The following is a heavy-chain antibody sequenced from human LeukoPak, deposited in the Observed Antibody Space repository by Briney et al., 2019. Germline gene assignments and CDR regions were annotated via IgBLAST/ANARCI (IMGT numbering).Heavy chain of an antibody. J-gene: IGHJ4*02. Sequence: GGSLRLSCAASGFTFSNYWMSWVRQAPGKGLEWVSLIYSGGSTYYADSVKGRFTISRDNSKNTLHLQMNSLRAEDTAVYYCARARLGIAAGIDYWGQGTLVTVSS. V-gene: IGHV3-66*01. CDR2: IYSGGST. D-gene: IGHD6-13*01. CDR3: ARARLGIAAGIDY. CDR1: GFTFSNYW.